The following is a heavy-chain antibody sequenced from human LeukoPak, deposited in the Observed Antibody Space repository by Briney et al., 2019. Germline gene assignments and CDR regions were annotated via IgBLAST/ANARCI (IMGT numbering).Heavy chain of an antibody. J-gene: IGHJ4*02. CDR1: GFTFSSYG. Sequence: PGGSLRLSCAVSGFTFSSYGMHWVRQAPGKGLAWVAIISYDGSNKYYADSVKGRFTISRDNSKNMLYLQMNSLRAEDTAVYYCAKGLNYYDSSGEYYFDYWGQGTLVTVSS. CDR3: AKGLNYYDSSGEYYFDY. V-gene: IGHV3-30*18. CDR2: ISYDGSNK. D-gene: IGHD3-22*01.